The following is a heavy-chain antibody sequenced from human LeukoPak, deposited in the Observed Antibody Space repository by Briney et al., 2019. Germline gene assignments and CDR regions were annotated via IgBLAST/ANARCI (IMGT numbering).Heavy chain of an antibody. V-gene: IGHV3-7*01. CDR1: GFTFSSYW. CDR3: ARKNGLDV. Sequence: GGSLRLSCTVSGFTFSSYWMSWVRQAPGKGLEWVANIKQDGSEKYYVDSVKGRFTISRDNAKSSLYLQMNSLRAEDTAMYYCARKNGLDVWGQGTTVTVSS. CDR2: IKQDGSEK. J-gene: IGHJ6*02.